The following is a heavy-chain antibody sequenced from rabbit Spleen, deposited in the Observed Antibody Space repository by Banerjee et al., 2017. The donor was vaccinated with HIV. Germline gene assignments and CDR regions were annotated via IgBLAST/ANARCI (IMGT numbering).Heavy chain of an antibody. Sequence: QSLEESGGDLVKPGASLTLTCTASGFSFSSNYYMSWVRQAPGKGLEWIGDIDPIFGIAVYASWVNGRFTISSHNAQNTLYLQLTNLTAADTATYFCATNAAVISYLPLWGPGTLVTVS. V-gene: IGHV1S40*01. D-gene: IGHD8-1*01. CDR2: IDPIFGIA. CDR3: ATNAAVISYLPL. CDR1: GFSFSSNYY. J-gene: IGHJ4*01.